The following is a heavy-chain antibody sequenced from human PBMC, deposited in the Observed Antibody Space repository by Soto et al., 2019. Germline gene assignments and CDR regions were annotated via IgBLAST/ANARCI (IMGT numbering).Heavy chain of an antibody. CDR1: GGSISSSNW. J-gene: IGHJ4*02. CDR2: IYHSGST. CDR3: ARANTMVRGVIIKQYYFDY. Sequence: SETLSLTCAVSGGSISSSNWWICVRQPPGKGLEWIWEIYHSGSTNYNPSLKSRVTISVDKSKNQFSLKLSSVTAADTAVYYCARANTMVRGVIIKQYYFDYWGQGTLVTVSS. D-gene: IGHD3-10*01. V-gene: IGHV4-4*02.